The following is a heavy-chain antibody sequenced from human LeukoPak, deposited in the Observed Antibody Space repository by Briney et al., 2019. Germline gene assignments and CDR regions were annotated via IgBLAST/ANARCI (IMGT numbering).Heavy chain of an antibody. Sequence: GGSLRLSCAASGFTVSSNYMSWVRQAPGKGLEWVSVIYSGGSTYYADSVKGRFTISRDNSKNTLYLQMNSLRAEDTAVYYCSSRKGTTVTADYYYYYMDVWGKGTTVTVSS. CDR1: GFTVSSNY. CDR2: IYSGGST. V-gene: IGHV3-53*01. J-gene: IGHJ6*03. CDR3: SSRKGTTVTADYYYYYMDV. D-gene: IGHD4-17*01.